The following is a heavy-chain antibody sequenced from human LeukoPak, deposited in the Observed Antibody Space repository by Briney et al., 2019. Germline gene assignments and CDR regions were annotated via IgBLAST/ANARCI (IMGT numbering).Heavy chain of an antibody. CDR2: ISGSGGST. J-gene: IGHJ4*02. Sequence: PGGSLRLSCAVSGITLSNYGMSWVRQAPGKGPEWVAGISGSGGSTNYADSVKGRFTISRDNPENTLYLQMNSLTVEDTAVYFCAKRGVVIRVILVGFHKEAYYFDSWGQGALVTVSS. CDR1: GITLSNYG. V-gene: IGHV3-23*01. D-gene: IGHD3-22*01. CDR3: AKRGVVIRVILVGFHKEAYYFDS.